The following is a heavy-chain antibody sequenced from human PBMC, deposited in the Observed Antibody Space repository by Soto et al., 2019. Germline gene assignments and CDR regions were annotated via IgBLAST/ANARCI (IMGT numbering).Heavy chain of an antibody. CDR1: GGSISSSSYY. CDR3: ARPRFLEWLSPRSYYYYMDV. J-gene: IGHJ6*03. D-gene: IGHD3-3*01. V-gene: IGHV4-39*01. CDR2: IYYSGST. Sequence: SETLSLTCTVSGGSISSSSYYWGWIRQPPGKGLEWIGSIYYSGSTYYNPSLKSRVTISVDTSKNQFSLKLSSVTAADTAVYYCARPRFLEWLSPRSYYYYMDVWGKGTTVTVSS.